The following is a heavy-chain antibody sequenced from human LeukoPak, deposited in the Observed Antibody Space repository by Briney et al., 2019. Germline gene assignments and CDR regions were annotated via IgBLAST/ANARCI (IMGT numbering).Heavy chain of an antibody. Sequence: GESLKISCKGSGYSFTSYWIGWVRQMPGKGLEWMGIIYPADSDTRYSPSFQGQVTISADKSISTAYLQWSSLKASDTAMYYCARQLERGPYYYYGMDAWGKGTTVTVSS. CDR3: ARQLERGPYYYYGMDA. D-gene: IGHD1-1*01. J-gene: IGHJ6*04. CDR1: GYSFTSYW. CDR2: IYPADSDT. V-gene: IGHV5-51*01.